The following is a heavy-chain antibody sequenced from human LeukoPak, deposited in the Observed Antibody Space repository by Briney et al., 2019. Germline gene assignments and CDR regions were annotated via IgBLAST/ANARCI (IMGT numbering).Heavy chain of an antibody. J-gene: IGHJ4*02. CDR3: ANPLELRVY. V-gene: IGHV3-30-3*01. Sequence: GGSLRLSCAASGFTFSSYAMHWVRQAPGKGLEWVAVISYDGSNKYYADSVKGRFTISRDNSKNTLYLQMNSLRAEDTAVYYCANPLELRVYWGQGTLVTVSS. CDR2: ISYDGSNK. CDR1: GFTFSSYA. D-gene: IGHD1-7*01.